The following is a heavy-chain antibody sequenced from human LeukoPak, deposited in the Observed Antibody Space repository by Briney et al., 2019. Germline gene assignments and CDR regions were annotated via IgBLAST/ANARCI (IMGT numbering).Heavy chain of an antibody. Sequence: PGASLRLSCAASGFTLSTYAMSWVRQAPGKGLEWVSAISVTGSNTYYADSVTGRFTVSRDNSKNTLHLQMNSLRGEDTAVYYCAKDVSLTESGYSGWFDPWGQGTLVTVSS. D-gene: IGHD2-15*01. V-gene: IGHV3-23*01. CDR3: AKDVSLTESGYSGWFDP. CDR2: ISVTGSNT. J-gene: IGHJ5*02. CDR1: GFTLSTYA.